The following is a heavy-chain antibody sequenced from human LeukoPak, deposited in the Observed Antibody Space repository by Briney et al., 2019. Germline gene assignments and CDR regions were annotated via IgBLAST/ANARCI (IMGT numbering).Heavy chain of an antibody. V-gene: IGHV4-39*01. D-gene: IGHD6-13*01. CDR2: IYYTGST. CDR1: GGSISSSGYY. Sequence: SETLSLTCTVSGGSISSSGYYWVWIRQPPGKGLEWIGSIYYTGSTYYNPSLRSRVTISVDTSKNQFSLKLSSVTAADTAVYYCARTGGGSWSNDYWGQGTLVTVSS. CDR3: ARTGGGSWSNDY. J-gene: IGHJ4*02.